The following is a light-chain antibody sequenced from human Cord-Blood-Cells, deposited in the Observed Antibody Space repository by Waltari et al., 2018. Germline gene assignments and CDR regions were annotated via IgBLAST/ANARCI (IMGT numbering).Light chain of an antibody. Sequence: QSALTQPRSVSGSPGQSVTLSCTGTSSDVGGYNSVSWYQQHAGKATKLMIYDVSKRLSGVTDRLSGSRSGNTASLTISGLQAEDEADYYCCSYAGSYTWVFGGGTKLTVL. CDR1: SSDVGGYNS. CDR3: CSYAGSYTWV. V-gene: IGLV2-11*01. CDR2: DVS. J-gene: IGLJ3*02.